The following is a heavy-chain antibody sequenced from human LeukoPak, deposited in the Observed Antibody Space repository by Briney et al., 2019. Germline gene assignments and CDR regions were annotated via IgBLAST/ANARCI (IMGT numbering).Heavy chain of an antibody. J-gene: IGHJ4*02. CDR2: VSGSGGSA. Sequence: GGSLRLSCAASGFTFSSYAMGWVRQAPGKGLEWVSAVSGSGGSAYYADSVKGRFTISRDNSKNTLYLQMNSLRAEDTAVYYRAKDDYGDFDYWGQGTLVTVSS. CDR3: AKDDYGDFDY. D-gene: IGHD4-17*01. CDR1: GFTFSSYA. V-gene: IGHV3-23*01.